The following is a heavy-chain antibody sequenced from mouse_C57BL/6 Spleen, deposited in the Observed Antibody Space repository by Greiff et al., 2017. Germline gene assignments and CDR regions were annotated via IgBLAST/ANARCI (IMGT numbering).Heavy chain of an antibody. CDR1: GYTFTSYT. J-gene: IGHJ2*01. Sequence: QVQLKESGAELARPGASVKMSCKASGYTFTSYTMHWVKQRPGPGLEWIGYINPSSGYTKYNQKFKDKATLTADKSSSTAYMQLSSLTSEDSAVYYCARDYYGSRDYFDYWGQGTTLTVSS. CDR2: INPSSGYT. V-gene: IGHV1-4*01. CDR3: ARDYYGSRDYFDY. D-gene: IGHD1-1*01.